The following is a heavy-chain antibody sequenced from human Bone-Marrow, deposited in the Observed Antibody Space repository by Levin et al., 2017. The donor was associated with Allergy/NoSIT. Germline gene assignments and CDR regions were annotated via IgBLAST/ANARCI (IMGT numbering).Heavy chain of an antibody. CDR2: ISGSGDST. Sequence: GGSLRLSCAASGFTFTSYAMSWVRQAPGKGLEWVSGISGSGDSTYYADSVKGRFTISRDYSKNTLYLQMHSLRAEDTAIYYCSKNRQWLAANSVRYWSQGTLVTVSS. J-gene: IGHJ4*02. CDR1: GFTFTSYA. D-gene: IGHD6-19*01. V-gene: IGHV3-23*01. CDR3: SKNRQWLAANSVRY.